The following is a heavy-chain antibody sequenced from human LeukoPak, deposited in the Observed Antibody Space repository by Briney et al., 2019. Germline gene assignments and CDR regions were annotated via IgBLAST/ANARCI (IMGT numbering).Heavy chain of an antibody. CDR2: IYYSGNA. V-gene: IGHV4-31*03. CDR3: ARAGYDSSGYSTYYFDY. CDR1: GGSIRSGGYY. Sequence: PSETLSLTCIVSGGSIRSGGYYWSWIRQHLGKGLEWIGYIYYSGNAYYNPSLTSRVTISVDTSRNQFSLKLSSVTAADTAVYYCARAGYDSSGYSTYYFDYWGQGTLVTVSS. D-gene: IGHD3-22*01. J-gene: IGHJ4*02.